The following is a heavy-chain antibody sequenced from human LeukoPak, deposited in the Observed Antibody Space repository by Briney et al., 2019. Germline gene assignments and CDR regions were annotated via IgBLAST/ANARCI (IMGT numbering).Heavy chain of an antibody. CDR1: GGSISSSSYY. CDR2: ISYSGST. CDR3: VAAGNSYYFDY. Sequence: SETLSLTCTVSGGSISSSSYYWGWIRQPPGKGLEWIGSISYSGSTSYYPSLKSRVTISVDTSKSQSSLRLSSVTAADTAVYYCVAAGNSYYFDYWGQGTLVTVSS. J-gene: IGHJ4*02. D-gene: IGHD6-13*01. V-gene: IGHV4-39*01.